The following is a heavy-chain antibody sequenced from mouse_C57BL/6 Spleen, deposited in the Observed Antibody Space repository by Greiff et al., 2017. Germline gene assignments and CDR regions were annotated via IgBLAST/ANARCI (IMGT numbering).Heavy chain of an antibody. CDR2: IDPSDSET. CDR3: AREVYGYDWFAY. CDR1: GYTFTSYW. D-gene: IGHD2-2*01. Sequence: QVQLQQSGAELVRPGSSVKLSCKASGYTFTSYWMHWVKQRPIQGLEWIGNIDPSDSETHYNQKFKDKATLTVDKSSSTAYMQLSSLTSEDSAVYYCAREVYGYDWFAYWGQGTLVTVSA. V-gene: IGHV1-52*01. J-gene: IGHJ3*01.